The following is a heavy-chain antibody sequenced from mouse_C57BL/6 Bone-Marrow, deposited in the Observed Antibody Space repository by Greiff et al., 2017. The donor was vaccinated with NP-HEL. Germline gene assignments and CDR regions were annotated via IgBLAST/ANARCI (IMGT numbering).Heavy chain of an antibody. CDR1: GYTFTSYG. D-gene: IGHD2-1*01. CDR3: ARLIYYGNYDYAMDY. Sequence: VKLMESGAELARPGASVKLSCKASGYTFTSYGISWVKQRTGQGLEWIGEIYPRSGNTYYNEKFKGKATLTAAKSSSTAYMELRSLTSEDSAVYFCARLIYYGNYDYAMDYWGQGTSVTVSS. CDR2: IYPRSGNT. V-gene: IGHV1-81*01. J-gene: IGHJ4*01.